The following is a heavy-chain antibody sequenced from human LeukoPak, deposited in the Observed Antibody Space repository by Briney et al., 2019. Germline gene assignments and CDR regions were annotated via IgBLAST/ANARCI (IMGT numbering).Heavy chain of an antibody. V-gene: IGHV1-69*13. D-gene: IGHD3-22*01. CDR1: GGTFSNYA. Sequence: VASVKVSCKASGGTFSNYAISWVRQAPGQGLEWMGRIIPIFGTANYAQKFQGRVTLIADEFRNTAYMELSSLRSEDTAVYYCARGSTAQYYYDRSGYSTFDYWGQGTLVTVSS. CDR2: IIPIFGTA. CDR3: ARGSTAQYYYDRSGYSTFDY. J-gene: IGHJ4*02.